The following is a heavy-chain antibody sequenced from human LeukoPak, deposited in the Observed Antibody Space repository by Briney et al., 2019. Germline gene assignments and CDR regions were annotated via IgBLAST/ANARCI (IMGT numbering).Heavy chain of an antibody. D-gene: IGHD2-15*01. J-gene: IGHJ5*02. V-gene: IGHV3-23*01. Sequence: GGSLRLSCAASGFTFSEYSMSWVRQAPGKGLEWVSNIRSNGRDTYYTDSVKGRFTISRGNSKNTLYLEMNSLRAEDTAVYYCAKGGYTTSFDPCGQGTLVTVSS. CDR3: AKGGYTTSFDP. CDR1: GFTFSEYS. CDR2: IRSNGRDT.